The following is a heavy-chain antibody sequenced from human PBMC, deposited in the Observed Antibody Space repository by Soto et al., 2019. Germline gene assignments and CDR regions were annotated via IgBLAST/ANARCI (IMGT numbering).Heavy chain of an antibody. D-gene: IGHD5-12*01. V-gene: IGHV4-59*08. CDR3: ARRYGGNFDY. Sequence: SETLSLTYTVSGGSISSYYWSWIRQPPGKGLEWIGYIYYSGSTNYNPSLKSRVTISVDTSKNQFSLKLSSVTAADTAVYYCARRYGGNFDYWGQGTLVT. CDR1: GGSISSYY. CDR2: IYYSGST. J-gene: IGHJ4*02.